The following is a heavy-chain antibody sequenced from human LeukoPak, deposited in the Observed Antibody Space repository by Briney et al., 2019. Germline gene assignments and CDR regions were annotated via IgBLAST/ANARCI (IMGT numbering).Heavy chain of an antibody. J-gene: IGHJ4*02. CDR2: ISSNGGST. CDR3: AKSLVLRKSRGY. CDR1: GFTFSSYA. V-gene: IGHV3-64*01. D-gene: IGHD3-16*02. Sequence: GGSLRLSCAASGFTFSSYAMHWVRQAPGKGLEYVSAISSNGGSTYYANSVKGRFTISRDNSKNTLYVQMNSLRAEDTAVYYCAKSLVLRKSRGYWGQGTLVTVSS.